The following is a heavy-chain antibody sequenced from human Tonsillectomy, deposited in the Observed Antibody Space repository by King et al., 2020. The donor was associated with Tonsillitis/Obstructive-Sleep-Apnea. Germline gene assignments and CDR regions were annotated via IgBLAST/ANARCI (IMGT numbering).Heavy chain of an antibody. CDR3: ARGEYSYHPDY. J-gene: IGHJ4*02. CDR2: ISSSSSYT. Sequence: VQLVESGGGLVKPGGSLRLSCAASGFIFSDYYMSWIRQAPGKGLEWVSYISSSSSYTNYADSVKGRFTISRDNAKNSLYLQMNSLRAEDTAVYYCARGEYSYHPDYWGQGTLVTVSS. CDR1: GFIFSDYY. D-gene: IGHD5-18*01. V-gene: IGHV3-11*06.